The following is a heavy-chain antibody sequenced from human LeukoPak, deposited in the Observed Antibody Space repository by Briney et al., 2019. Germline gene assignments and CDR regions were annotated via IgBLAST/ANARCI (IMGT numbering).Heavy chain of an antibody. D-gene: IGHD3-10*01. CDR2: ISSSGSTI. J-gene: IGHJ4*02. V-gene: IGHV3-48*01. CDR3: ARRYGSGSYHFDC. CDR1: GFTFSSYS. Sequence: PGGSLRLSCAASGFTFSSYSMNWVRQAPGKGLEWVSYISSSGSTIYYADSVKGRFTISRDNAKNSLYLQMNSLRAEDTAIYYCARRYGSGSYHFDCWGQGTLVTVSS.